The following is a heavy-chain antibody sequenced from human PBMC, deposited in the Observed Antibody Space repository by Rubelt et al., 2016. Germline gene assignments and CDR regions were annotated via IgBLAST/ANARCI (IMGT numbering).Heavy chain of an antibody. CDR1: TSNH. D-gene: IGHD6-25*01. V-gene: IGHV1-46*01. Sequence: QVQLVQSGSELKKPGASVKLSCKGFTSNHIQWVRQAPGQGLEWMGIINPSGSSTSYPPRFKGRVTMTRDTATSTVYMELRSLRYDDTAIYYCARWQDSSAWPPGIDYWGQGTLVTVSS. CDR3: ARWQDSSAWPPGIDY. J-gene: IGHJ4*02. CDR2: INPSGSST.